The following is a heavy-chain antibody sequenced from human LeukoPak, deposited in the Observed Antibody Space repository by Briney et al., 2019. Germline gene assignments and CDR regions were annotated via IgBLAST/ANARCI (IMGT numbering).Heavy chain of an antibody. Sequence: GGSLRLSCAASGFTFRSCGMSWGRQAPGKGLEWVSSISGNGVRTYYTDSVRGRFTISRDNSKNTMYLQLNGLRAEDTARYFCAKDMGRIMIRAPRDAFDFWGQGTMVSVSS. CDR2: ISGNGVRT. D-gene: IGHD3-16*01. CDR1: GFTFRSCG. V-gene: IGHV3-23*01. CDR3: AKDMGRIMIRAPRDAFDF. J-gene: IGHJ3*01.